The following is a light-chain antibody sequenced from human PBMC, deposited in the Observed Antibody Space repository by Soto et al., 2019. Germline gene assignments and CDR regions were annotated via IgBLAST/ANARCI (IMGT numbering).Light chain of an antibody. Sequence: DIQMTQSPSTLSASVGDRVTITSLASQSISSWLAWYQQKPGKAPKLLIYKASSLESGVPSRFSGSGSGTEFTLTISSLQPDDFATYYCQQYNSYSPTFGQGTKVDIK. CDR3: QQYNSYSPT. V-gene: IGKV1-5*03. J-gene: IGKJ1*01. CDR1: QSISSW. CDR2: KAS.